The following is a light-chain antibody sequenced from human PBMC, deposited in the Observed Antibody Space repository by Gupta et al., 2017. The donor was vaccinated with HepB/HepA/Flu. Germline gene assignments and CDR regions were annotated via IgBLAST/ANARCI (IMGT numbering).Light chain of an antibody. CDR3: MQDLQTRT. J-gene: IGKJ1*01. Sequence: DIVMTQSPLSLPVTPGEPASISCRSSQSLLHSNGYNYLDWYLQKPGQSPQLLIYLGSNRASGGPGRFSGSGSGKDFTLKSSRGEDEDVGVYYCMQDLQTRTFGQGTKVEIK. CDR1: QSLLHSNGYNY. CDR2: LGS. V-gene: IGKV2-28*01.